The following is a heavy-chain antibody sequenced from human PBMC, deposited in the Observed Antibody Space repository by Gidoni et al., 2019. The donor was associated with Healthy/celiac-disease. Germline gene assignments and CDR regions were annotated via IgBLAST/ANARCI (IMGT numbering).Heavy chain of an antibody. Sequence: QVQLVQSGAEVKKPGASVKVSCKASGYTFTIYDINWVRQATGQGLEWMGWMNHNSGKTGYEQKFQGRVTMTRNTSISTAYMERSRLRSEETAVYYCARVRCSGGSCYSGWFDPWGQGTLVTVSS. D-gene: IGHD2-15*01. CDR1: GYTFTIYD. CDR2: MNHNSGKT. V-gene: IGHV1-8*01. J-gene: IGHJ5*02. CDR3: ARVRCSGGSCYSGWFDP.